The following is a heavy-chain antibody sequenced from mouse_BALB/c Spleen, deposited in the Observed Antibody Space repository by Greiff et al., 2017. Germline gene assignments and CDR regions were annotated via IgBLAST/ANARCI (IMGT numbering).Heavy chain of an antibody. V-gene: IGHV1-4*02. D-gene: IGHD1-1*01. J-gene: IGHJ1*01. CDR1: GYTFTSYT. CDR3: ARRGYGSSYWYFDV. CDR2: INPSSGYT. Sequence: VMLVESAAELARPGASVKMSCKASGYTFTSYTMHWVKQRPGQGLEWIGYINPSSGYTEYNQKFKDKTTLTADKSSSTAYMQLSSLTSEDSAVYYCARRGYGSSYWYFDVWGAGTTVTVSS.